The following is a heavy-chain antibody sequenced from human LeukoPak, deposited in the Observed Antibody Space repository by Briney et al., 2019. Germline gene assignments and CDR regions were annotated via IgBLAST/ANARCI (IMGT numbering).Heavy chain of an antibody. Sequence: PGGSLRLSCAASGFTFSSYSMNWVRQAPGKGLEWVSSISSSSSYIYYADSVKGRFAISRDNAKNSLYLQMNSLRAEDTAVYYCARSGYSYGYLDYWGQGTLVTVSS. V-gene: IGHV3-21*01. J-gene: IGHJ4*02. CDR3: ARSGYSYGYLDY. D-gene: IGHD5-18*01. CDR1: GFTFSSYS. CDR2: ISSSSSYI.